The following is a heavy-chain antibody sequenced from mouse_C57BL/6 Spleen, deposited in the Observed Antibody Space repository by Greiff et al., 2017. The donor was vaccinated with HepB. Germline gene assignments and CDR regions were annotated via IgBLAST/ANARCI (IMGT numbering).Heavy chain of an antibody. D-gene: IGHD2-2*01. CDR2: IYPGSGNT. CDR3: ASVVTTGFDY. J-gene: IGHJ2*01. CDR1: GYTFTDYY. Sequence: QVQLQQSGAELVRPGASVKLSCKASGYTFTDYYINWVKQRPGQGLEWIARIYPGSGNTYYNEKFKGKATLTAEKSSSTAYMQLSSLTSEDSAVYFCASVVTTGFDYWRQGTTLTVSS. V-gene: IGHV1-76*01.